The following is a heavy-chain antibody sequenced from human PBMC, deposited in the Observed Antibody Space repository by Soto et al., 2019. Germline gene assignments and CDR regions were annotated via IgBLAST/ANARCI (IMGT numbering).Heavy chain of an antibody. CDR3: ARPVVAETYDAFDI. D-gene: IGHD2-15*01. Sequence: GGSLRLSCAASGFTFSSYSMNWVRQAPGKGLEWVSSISSSSSYIYYADSVKGRFTISRDNAKNSLYLQMNSLRAEDTAVYYCARPVVAETYDAFDIWGQGTMVTVSS. CDR2: ISSSSSYI. J-gene: IGHJ3*02. CDR1: GFTFSSYS. V-gene: IGHV3-21*01.